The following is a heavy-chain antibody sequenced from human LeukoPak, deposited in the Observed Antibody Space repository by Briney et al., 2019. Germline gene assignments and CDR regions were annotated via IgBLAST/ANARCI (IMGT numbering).Heavy chain of an antibody. V-gene: IGHV3-9*03. Sequence: PGGSLRLSCAASGFTFDDYAMHWVRQAPGKGLEWVPGISWNSGSIGYADSVKGRFTISRDNAKNSLYLQMNSLRAEDMALYYCAKDSGIWGQGTMVTVSS. D-gene: IGHD3-10*01. CDR1: GFTFDDYA. J-gene: IGHJ3*02. CDR2: ISWNSGSI. CDR3: AKDSGI.